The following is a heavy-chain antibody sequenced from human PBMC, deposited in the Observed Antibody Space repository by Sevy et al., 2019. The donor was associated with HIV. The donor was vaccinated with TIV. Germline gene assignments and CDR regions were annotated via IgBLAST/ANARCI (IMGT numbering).Heavy chain of an antibody. CDR2: TSYDGSHK. CDR3: SRGENDDEFFQY. D-gene: IGHD1-26*01. V-gene: IGHV3-30*04. CDR1: GFIFSNFA. J-gene: IGHJ1*01. Sequence: GGCLRLSCTVSGFIFSNFAMHWVRQAPGKGLEWMAVTSYDGSHKYYADSVKGRFIVSRDNSRNSLSLEMSSLTRDDLAVYYCSRGENDDEFFQYWGQGTLVTVSS.